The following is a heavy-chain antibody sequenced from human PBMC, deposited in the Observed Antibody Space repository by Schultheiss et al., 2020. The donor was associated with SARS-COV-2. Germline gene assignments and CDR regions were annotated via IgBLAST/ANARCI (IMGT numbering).Heavy chain of an antibody. CDR2: ISSSGSTI. Sequence: GESLKISCAASGFTFSDYYMSWIRQAPGKGLEWVSYISSSGSTIYYADSVKGRFTISRDNSKNTLYLQMNSLRVEDTAVYYCARHQDYVPTSVRRGGYYFDYWGQGTLVTVSS. CDR3: ARHQDYVPTSVRRGGYYFDY. V-gene: IGHV3-11*01. CDR1: GFTFSDYY. D-gene: IGHD4-17*01. J-gene: IGHJ4*02.